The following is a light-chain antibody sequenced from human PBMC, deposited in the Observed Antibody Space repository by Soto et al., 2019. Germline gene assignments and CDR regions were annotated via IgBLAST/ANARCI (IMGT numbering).Light chain of an antibody. CDR2: KAS. CDR1: QSISSW. CDR3: QQYNSYWT. Sequence: DIQMTQSPSTLSASVGDRVTITCRASQSISSWLAWYQQKPGKAPKRLIYKASSLESGVPPRFSGSGSGTEFTLTISGLQPDAFATYYCQQYNSYWTFGQGNNVDI. V-gene: IGKV1-5*03. J-gene: IGKJ1*01.